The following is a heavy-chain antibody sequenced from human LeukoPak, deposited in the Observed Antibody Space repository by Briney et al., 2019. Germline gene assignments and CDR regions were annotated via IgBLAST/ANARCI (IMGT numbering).Heavy chain of an antibody. D-gene: IGHD3-3*01. CDR2: IKSKTDGGTT. CDR1: GFTFSNAW. J-gene: IGHJ4*02. CDR3: TSTYDFWSGYRY. Sequence: PGGSLRLSCAASGFTFSNAWMSWVRQAPGKGLEWVGRIKSKTDGGTTDYAGPVKGRFTISRDDSKNTLYLQTNSLKTEDTAVYYCTSTYDFWSGYRYWGQGTLVTVSS. V-gene: IGHV3-15*01.